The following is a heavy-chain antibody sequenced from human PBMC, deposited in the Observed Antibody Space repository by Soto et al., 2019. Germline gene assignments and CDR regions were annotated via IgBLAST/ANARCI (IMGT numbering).Heavy chain of an antibody. Sequence: QVQLVQSGGEVKKPGASVKVSCKASGYTFTSYGISWVRQAPGQGLEWMGRISAYNGNTNYAQKLQGRATXTXDXXTSTAYLELRSRRSDDTAVYYCARVVGALGHWFDPWGQGTLVTVSS. CDR3: ARVVGALGHWFDP. CDR1: GYTFTSYG. V-gene: IGHV1-18*01. J-gene: IGHJ5*02. D-gene: IGHD1-26*01. CDR2: ISAYNGNT.